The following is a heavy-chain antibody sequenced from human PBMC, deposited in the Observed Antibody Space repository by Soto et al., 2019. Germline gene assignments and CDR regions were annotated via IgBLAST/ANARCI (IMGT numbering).Heavy chain of an antibody. D-gene: IGHD1-20*01. CDR1: GFSLSTTGVG. V-gene: IGHV2-5*02. Sequence: QITLKESGPTLVKPTQTLTLTCTFFGFSLSTTGVGVGWVRQPPGKALEWLAVAYWDDDNRYSPSLKSRLTVTKDTSTNQLVLTMTNMDPVDTATYYCAHRRGGYNWDDAHFDYWGQGTLVTVSS. CDR2: AYWDDDN. CDR3: AHRRGGYNWDDAHFDY. J-gene: IGHJ4*02.